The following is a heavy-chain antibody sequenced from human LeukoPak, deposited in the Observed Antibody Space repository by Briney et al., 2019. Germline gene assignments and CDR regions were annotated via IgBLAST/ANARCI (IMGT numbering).Heavy chain of an antibody. Sequence: GGALRLPFAASGFPFSSYAMSWVRPAPGKGGEWGSSISGSNDNTYYADSVKDRFTISRDNSKNTLSLQMNSLRAEDTAVYYCAKGRGTTVTSAANYWGQGTLVTVSS. CDR1: GFPFSSYA. J-gene: IGHJ4*02. CDR2: ISGSNDNT. V-gene: IGHV3-23*01. D-gene: IGHD4-17*01. CDR3: AKGRGTTVTSAANY.